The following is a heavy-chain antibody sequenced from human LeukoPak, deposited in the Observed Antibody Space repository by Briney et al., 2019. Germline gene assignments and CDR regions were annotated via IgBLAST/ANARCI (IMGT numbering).Heavy chain of an antibody. CDR3: VSFYETY. Sequence: GGSLRLSCAASGNYWMHWVRQAPGKGLVWVSHINSVGSWTSYADSVKGRFTISKDNAKNTVYLQMNNLRAEDTAVYYCVSFYETYWGRGTLVTVSS. CDR1: GNYW. CDR2: INSVGSWT. V-gene: IGHV3-74*01. D-gene: IGHD2-2*01. J-gene: IGHJ4*02.